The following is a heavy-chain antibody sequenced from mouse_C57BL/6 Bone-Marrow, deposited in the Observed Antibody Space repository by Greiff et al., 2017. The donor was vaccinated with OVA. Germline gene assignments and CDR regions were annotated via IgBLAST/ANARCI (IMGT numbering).Heavy chain of an antibody. J-gene: IGHJ3*01. V-gene: IGHV1-26*01. Sequence: VQLQQSGPELVKPGASVKISCKASGYTFTDYYMNWVKQSHGKSLEWIGDINPNNGGTSYNQKFKGKATLTVDKSSSTAYMELRSLTSEDSAVYYCARRQLNWFAYWGQGTLVTVSA. CDR1: GYTFTDYY. CDR3: ARRQLNWFAY. D-gene: IGHD3-2*02. CDR2: INPNNGGT.